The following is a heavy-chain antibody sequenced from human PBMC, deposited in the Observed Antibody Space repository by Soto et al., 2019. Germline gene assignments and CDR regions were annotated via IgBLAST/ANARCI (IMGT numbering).Heavy chain of an antibody. CDR2: ISSSSSYI. V-gene: IGHV3-21*01. J-gene: IGHJ4*02. CDR3: AREPKTYGDEPFDY. CDR1: GFTFSSYS. D-gene: IGHD4-17*01. Sequence: GGSLRLSCAASGFTFSSYSMNWVRQAPGKGLEWVSSISSSSSYIYYADSVKGRFTISRDNAKNSLYLQMNSLRAEDTAVYYCAREPKTYGDEPFDYWGQGTLVTVSS.